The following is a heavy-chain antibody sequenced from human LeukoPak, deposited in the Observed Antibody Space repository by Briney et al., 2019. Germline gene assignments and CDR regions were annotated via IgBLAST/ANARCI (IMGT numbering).Heavy chain of an antibody. Sequence: GGSLRLSCATSGFSFSSYGMSWVRQAPGKGLEWVSAISGSGGSTYYADSVKGRFTISRDNSKNTLYLQMNSLRAEDTALYYCARHMRYYGSGSFSPFDYWGQGTLVTASS. J-gene: IGHJ4*02. CDR1: GFSFSSYG. D-gene: IGHD3-10*01. V-gene: IGHV3-23*01. CDR3: ARHMRYYGSGSFSPFDY. CDR2: ISGSGGST.